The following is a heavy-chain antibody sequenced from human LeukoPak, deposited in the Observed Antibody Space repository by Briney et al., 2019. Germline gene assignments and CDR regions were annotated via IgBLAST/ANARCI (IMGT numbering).Heavy chain of an antibody. Sequence: PGGSLRLSCVVSGFTFSYFGMNWVRQAPGKVLEWVSYISSDSRSVDYADSMKGRLTISRDNARNSLYLQMNTLRAEDTAVYYCARGGAARPDYWGRGTLVSVSS. J-gene: IGHJ4*02. D-gene: IGHD6-6*01. CDR1: GFTFSYFG. CDR3: ARGGAARPDY. V-gene: IGHV3-48*01. CDR2: ISSDSRSV.